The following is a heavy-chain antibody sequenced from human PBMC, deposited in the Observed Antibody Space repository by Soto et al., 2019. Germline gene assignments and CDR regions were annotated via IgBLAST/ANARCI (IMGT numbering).Heavy chain of an antibody. J-gene: IGHJ6*03. CDR2: IYYGGST. CDR1: GGSISSYY. V-gene: IGHV4-59*08. Sequence: PAETLSLTCTVSGGSISSYYWSWIRQPPGKGLEWIGYIYYGGSTNYNPSLKSRVTISVDTSKNQFSLKLSSVTAADTAVYYCARLYDSYYMDVWGKGTTVTVSS. D-gene: IGHD3-3*01. CDR3: ARLYDSYYMDV.